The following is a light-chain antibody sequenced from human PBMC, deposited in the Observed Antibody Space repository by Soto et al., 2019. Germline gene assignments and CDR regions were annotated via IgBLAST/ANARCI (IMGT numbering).Light chain of an antibody. CDR1: QGISSY. CDR2: AAS. CDR3: QKYNSALPIT. V-gene: IGKV1-27*01. Sequence: IRMTQSPSSLSASTGDRVTIACRASQGISSYLAWYQQKPGKVPKLLIYAASTLQSGVPSRFSGSGSGTDFTPTISSLQPEDVATYYCQKYNSALPITFGQGTRLEIK. J-gene: IGKJ5*01.